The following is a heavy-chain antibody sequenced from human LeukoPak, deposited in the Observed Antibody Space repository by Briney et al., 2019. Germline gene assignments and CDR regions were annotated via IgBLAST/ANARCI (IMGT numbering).Heavy chain of an antibody. V-gene: IGHV3-7*01. CDR1: GFTFSSYW. D-gene: IGHD6-19*01. CDR2: IKQDGSEK. J-gene: IGHJ4*02. CDR3: ARDSDSGWYEFDY. Sequence: GGSLRLSCAASGFTFSSYWMSWVRQAPGKGLEWVANIKQDGSEKYYVDSVKGRFTISRDNAKNSLYLQMNSLRAEDTAVYYCARDSDSGWYEFDYWGQGTLVTVSS.